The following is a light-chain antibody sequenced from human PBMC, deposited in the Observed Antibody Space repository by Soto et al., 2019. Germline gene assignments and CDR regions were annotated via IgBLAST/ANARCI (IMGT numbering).Light chain of an antibody. V-gene: IGKV3-11*01. Sequence: EIVLTQSRATLSLSPGERATLSCRASQSVSSYLAWYQQKPGQAPRLLIYDASNRATGIPARFSGSGSGTDFTLTISSLEPEDFAVYYCQQRSDWLTFGGGTKVVI. CDR1: QSVSSY. CDR3: QQRSDWLT. CDR2: DAS. J-gene: IGKJ4*01.